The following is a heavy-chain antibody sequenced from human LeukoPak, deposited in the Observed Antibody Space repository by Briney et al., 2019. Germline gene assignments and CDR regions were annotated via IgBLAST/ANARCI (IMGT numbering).Heavy chain of an antibody. Sequence: GGSLRLSCAASGLTFSSYWMHWVRQAPGKGLVWVSRINSDGSSTSYADSVKGRFTISRDNSKNTLYLQMNSLRAEDTAVYYCAKDLYYGSGTYFDYWGQGTLVTVSS. CDR3: AKDLYYGSGTYFDY. V-gene: IGHV3-74*01. CDR2: INSDGSST. J-gene: IGHJ4*02. D-gene: IGHD3-10*01. CDR1: GLTFSSYW.